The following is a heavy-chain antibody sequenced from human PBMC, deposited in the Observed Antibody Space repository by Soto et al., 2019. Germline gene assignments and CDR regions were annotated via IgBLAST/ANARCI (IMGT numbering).Heavy chain of an antibody. D-gene: IGHD6-19*01. Sequence: EVQLLESGGGLVQPGGSLTLSCAASGFTFSDYTMSWVSQAPGKVLECISVILSDYNTYYEGSVRGRFTISRDNSKNTLYLEMHSLRAEDTAVYYCARRTSGYFGYWGQGALVTVSS. J-gene: IGHJ4*02. CDR3: ARRTSGYFGY. V-gene: IGHV3-23*03. CDR2: ILSDYNT. CDR1: GFTFSDYT.